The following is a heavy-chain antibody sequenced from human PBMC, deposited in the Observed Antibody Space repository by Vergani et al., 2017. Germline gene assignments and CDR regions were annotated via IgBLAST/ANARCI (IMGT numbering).Heavy chain of an antibody. D-gene: IGHD6-13*01. V-gene: IGHV3-9*01. J-gene: IGHJ4*02. Sequence: EVQLVESGGGLVKPGGSLRLSCAASGFTFDNYAMHWVRQTPGKGLEWVSGISRNSDSTGYADPVKGRFTISRDNAKNSLYLQMNSLRVEDTALYYCAKELAPIAAAGTPFDHWGQGTLVTVSS. CDR3: AKELAPIAAAGTPFDH. CDR1: GFTFDNYA. CDR2: ISRNSDST.